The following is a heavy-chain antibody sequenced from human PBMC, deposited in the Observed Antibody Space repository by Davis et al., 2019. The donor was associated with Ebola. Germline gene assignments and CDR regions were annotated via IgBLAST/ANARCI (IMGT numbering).Heavy chain of an antibody. CDR1: GYTFTSYD. J-gene: IGHJ5*02. CDR2: INPNSGGT. D-gene: IGHD1-26*01. V-gene: IGHV1-2*02. Sequence: ASVKVSCKASGYTFTSYDINWVRQATGQGLEWMGWINPNSGGTNYAQKLQGRVTMTRDTSISTAYMELSSLRSDDTAVYYCARYTYSFGWFDPWGQGTLVTVSS. CDR3: ARYTYSFGWFDP.